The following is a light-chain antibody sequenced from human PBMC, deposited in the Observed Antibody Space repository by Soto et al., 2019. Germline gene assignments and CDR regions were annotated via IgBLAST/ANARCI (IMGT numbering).Light chain of an antibody. CDR1: SSDVGGYKY. V-gene: IGLV2-14*01. CDR2: DVS. J-gene: IGLJ1*01. CDR3: RSYTSSSTRV. Sequence: QSALTQPASVSGSPGQSITISCTGTSSDVGGYKYVSWYQQHPGEAPKLMIYDVSNRPSGVSNRFSGSKSGNTASLTISGLQAEDEADYYCRSYTSSSTRVFGTGTKLTVL.